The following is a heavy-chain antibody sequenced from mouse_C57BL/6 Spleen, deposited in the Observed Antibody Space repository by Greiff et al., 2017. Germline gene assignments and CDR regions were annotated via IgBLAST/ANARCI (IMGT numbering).Heavy chain of an antibody. Sequence: VQLQQSGPELVKPGASVKISCKASGYSFTGYYMNWVKQSPEKSLEWIGEINPSTGGTTYNQKFKAKATLTVDKSSSTAYMQLKSLTSEDSAVYYCARWDTTNFDYWGQGTTLTVSS. V-gene: IGHV1-42*01. CDR1: GYSFTGYY. D-gene: IGHD1-1*01. CDR2: INPSTGGT. CDR3: ARWDTTNFDY. J-gene: IGHJ2*01.